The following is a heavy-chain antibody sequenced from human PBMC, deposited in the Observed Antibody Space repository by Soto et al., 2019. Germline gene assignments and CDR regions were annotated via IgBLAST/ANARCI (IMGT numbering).Heavy chain of an antibody. D-gene: IGHD6-13*01. V-gene: IGHV3-48*01. CDR1: GFTFSSYS. CDR3: ARDKRQQLPKINYYYGMDV. J-gene: IGHJ6*02. Sequence: EVQLVESGGGLVQPGGSLRLSCAASGFTFSSYSMNWVRQAPGKGLEWVSYISSSSSTIYYADSVKGRFTISRDNAKNSLYLQMNSLRAEDTAVYYCARDKRQQLPKINYYYGMDVWGQGTTVTVSS. CDR2: ISSSSSTI.